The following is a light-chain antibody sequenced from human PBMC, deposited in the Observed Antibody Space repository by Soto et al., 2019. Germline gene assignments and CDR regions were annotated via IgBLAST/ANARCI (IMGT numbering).Light chain of an antibody. CDR1: SSDVGGYNY. Sequence: QSVLTQPASVSGSPGQSITISCTGTSSDVGGYNYVSWYQQHPGKAPKLMIYDVSNRPSGVSNRFSGSKSGNTASLTISVLQAEDEADYYCSSYTSSSRVFGPGTKVTVL. J-gene: IGLJ1*01. CDR3: SSYTSSSRV. V-gene: IGLV2-14*01. CDR2: DVS.